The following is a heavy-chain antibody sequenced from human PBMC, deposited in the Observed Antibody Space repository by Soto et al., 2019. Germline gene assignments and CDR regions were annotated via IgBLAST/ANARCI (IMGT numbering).Heavy chain of an antibody. D-gene: IGHD2-8*01. CDR2: IGGYNGDS. CDR1: GYTFTTYG. Sequence: QPQLVQSGAEVRKPGASVNVSCKASGYTFTTYGISWVRQATGQGLEWMGWIGGYNGDSHNAQKFQGRLTMTRDTSTTTAYMELRSLRPDDTAVYYCARVGNNGWPLEYDYGGQGTLVIVSS. J-gene: IGHJ4*02. CDR3: ARVGNNGWPLEYDY. V-gene: IGHV1-18*04.